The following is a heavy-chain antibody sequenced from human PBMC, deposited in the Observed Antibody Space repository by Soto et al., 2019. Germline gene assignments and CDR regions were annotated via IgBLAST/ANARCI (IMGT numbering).Heavy chain of an antibody. V-gene: IGHV4-4*07. CDR3: ARDDYKDGGNNWFDP. D-gene: IGHD3-16*01. CDR1: GGSITNYY. CDR2: MYTKERT. Sequence: PSETLSLTCTVSGGSITNYYWSWIRQPAGKGLEWIGRMYTKERTNYNLSFKSRVTMSVDTSKNQFSLELNAVTAADTAVYYCARDDYKDGGNNWFDPWGQGTLLTVSS. J-gene: IGHJ5*02.